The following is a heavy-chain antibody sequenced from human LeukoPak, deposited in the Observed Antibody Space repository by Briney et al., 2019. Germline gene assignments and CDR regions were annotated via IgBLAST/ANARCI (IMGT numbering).Heavy chain of an antibody. D-gene: IGHD6-19*01. CDR2: ISGSGGDT. CDR1: GFTFNNYA. Sequence: GGSLRLSCTASGFTFNNYAIYWVRQAPGKGLEWVSGISGSGGDTYFADFVKGRFSISRDNFRNTVYLQINSLIDDDTAVYYCAKTTAGYSSGRYPGWPADYWGPGTVVTVSS. V-gene: IGHV3-23*01. CDR3: AKTTAGYSSGRYPGWPADY. J-gene: IGHJ4*02.